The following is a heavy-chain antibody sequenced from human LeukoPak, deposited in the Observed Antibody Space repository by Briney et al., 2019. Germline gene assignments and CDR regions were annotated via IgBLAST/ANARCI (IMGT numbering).Heavy chain of an antibody. Sequence: PGGSLRLSCAASGFTFTSYRMNWVRQAPGKGLEWVSYISSSSSIYYADSVKGRFTISRDNAKNSLYLQMNSLRAEDTALYHCARAYSSSWYGVADYWGQGTLVTVSS. CDR3: ARAYSSSWYGVADY. V-gene: IGHV3-48*04. D-gene: IGHD6-13*01. J-gene: IGHJ4*02. CDR2: ISSSSSI. CDR1: GFTFTSYR.